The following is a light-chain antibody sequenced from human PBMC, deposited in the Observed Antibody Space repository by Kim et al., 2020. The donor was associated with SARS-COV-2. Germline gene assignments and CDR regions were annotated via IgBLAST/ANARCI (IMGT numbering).Light chain of an antibody. CDR3: ATWDDSLNAVV. J-gene: IGLJ2*01. V-gene: IGLV1-36*01. Sequence: QSALTQPPSVSDGPRQRVTISCSGSSSNIGKNGVHWYQQLPDKPPTLLIYYDNLVTSGVSDRFSASKSGTSASLAISGLQSEDEADYYCATWDDSLNAVVFGGGTQLTVL. CDR2: YDN. CDR1: SSNIGKNG.